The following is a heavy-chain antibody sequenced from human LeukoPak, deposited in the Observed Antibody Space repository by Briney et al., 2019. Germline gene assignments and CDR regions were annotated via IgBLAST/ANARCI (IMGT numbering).Heavy chain of an antibody. J-gene: IGHJ6*02. CDR3: VKEGDSSGCMDV. CDR1: AFTFSSSG. V-gene: IGHV3-30*18. Sequence: GGSLRLSCAASAFTFSSSGMHWVRQAPGKGLEWVAVISYDGSKKYYADSVKGRFTISRDNSKNTLLLQMNSLRAEDTAVYYCVKEGDSSGCMDVWGQGTTVTVSS. CDR2: ISYDGSKK. D-gene: IGHD6-19*01.